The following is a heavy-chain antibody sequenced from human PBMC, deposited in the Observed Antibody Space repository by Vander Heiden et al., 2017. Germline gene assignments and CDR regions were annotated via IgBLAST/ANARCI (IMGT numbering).Heavy chain of an antibody. J-gene: IGHJ4*02. CDR3: ARGSHYDESGAIFDY. CDR2: ISWNSGSI. Sequence: EVQQAESVGGWVQPGRSLRLSCPSSGVTFDGPAMHCVRQAPGKGLEWVSGISWNSGSIGYAETVKGRFTMSRDNAKNTVYLQMNSLRAEDTALYYCARGSHYDESGAIFDYWGQGTLVTVSS. D-gene: IGHD3-22*01. V-gene: IGHV3-9*01. CDR1: GVTFDGPA.